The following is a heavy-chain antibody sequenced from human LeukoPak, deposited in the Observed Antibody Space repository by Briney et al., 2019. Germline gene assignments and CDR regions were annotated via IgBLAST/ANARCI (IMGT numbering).Heavy chain of an antibody. V-gene: IGHV3-23*01. Sequence: GGSLRLSCAASGFTFSTYAMSWVRQAPGKGLEWVSAISGSGRSTYYADSVKGRFTISRDNSKNTLDLQMNSLRAEDTAVYYCAKASIYCSSTSCPLGYFDYWGQGTLVTVSS. D-gene: IGHD2-2*01. CDR2: ISGSGRST. CDR3: AKASIYCSSTSCPLGYFDY. J-gene: IGHJ4*02. CDR1: GFTFSTYA.